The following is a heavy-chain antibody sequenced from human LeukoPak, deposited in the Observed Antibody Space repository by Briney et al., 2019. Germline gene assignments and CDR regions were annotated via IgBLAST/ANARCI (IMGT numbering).Heavy chain of an antibody. V-gene: IGHV3-72*01. Sequence: GGSLRLSCAASGFTFSDQYMDWVRQAPGKGLEWVGRSRNKANSYTTEYAASVKDRFTISREDSKNSLYLQMNSLKIEDTAVYYCTWRSFPAALGIWGQGTMVTVSS. D-gene: IGHD3-3*01. J-gene: IGHJ3*02. CDR1: GFTFSDQY. CDR2: SRNKANSYTT. CDR3: TWRSFPAALGI.